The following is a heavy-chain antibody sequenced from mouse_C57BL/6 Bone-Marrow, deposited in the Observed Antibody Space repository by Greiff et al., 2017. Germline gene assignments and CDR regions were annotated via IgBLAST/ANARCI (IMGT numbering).Heavy chain of an antibody. Sequence: EVKVEESGGGLVQPGGSLSLSCAASGFTFTDYYMSWVRQPPGKALEWLGFIRNKANGYTTEYSASVKGRFTISRDNSQSILYLQMNALRAEDSATYYCARYRLRRRYYFDYWGQGTTLTVSS. CDR3: ARYRLRRRYYFDY. D-gene: IGHD2-4*01. V-gene: IGHV7-3*01. CDR2: IRNKANGYTT. J-gene: IGHJ2*01. CDR1: GFTFTDYY.